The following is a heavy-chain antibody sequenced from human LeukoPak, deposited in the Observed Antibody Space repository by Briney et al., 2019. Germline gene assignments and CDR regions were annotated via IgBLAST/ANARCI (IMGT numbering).Heavy chain of an antibody. V-gene: IGHV1-18*01. Sequence: GASVKDSCKASGYTFTSYGISWVRQAPGQGLEWMGWISAYNGNTNYAQKLQGRVTMTTDTSTSTAYMELRSLRSDDTAVYYCARGQGVYDSSGYYDYWGQGTLGTVSS. D-gene: IGHD3-22*01. CDR3: ARGQGVYDSSGYYDY. J-gene: IGHJ4*02. CDR1: GYTFTSYG. CDR2: ISAYNGNT.